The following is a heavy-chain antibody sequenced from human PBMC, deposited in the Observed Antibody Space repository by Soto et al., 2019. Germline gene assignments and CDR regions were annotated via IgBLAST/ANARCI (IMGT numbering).Heavy chain of an antibody. CDR3: ARDKSGPADY. CDR1: GFTFSNNW. Sequence: GGSLRLSCAASGFTFSNNWMHWVRQAPGKGLVWVSRITDDGRTTTYADSVKGRFTISRDNAKNTLYLQMNSLRVDDTALYYCARDKSGPADYWGQGTLVTVSS. D-gene: IGHD5-12*01. J-gene: IGHJ4*02. CDR2: ITDDGRTT. V-gene: IGHV3-74*01.